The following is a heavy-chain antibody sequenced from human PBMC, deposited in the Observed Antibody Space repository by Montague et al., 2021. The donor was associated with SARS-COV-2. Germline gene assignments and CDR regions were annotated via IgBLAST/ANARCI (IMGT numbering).Heavy chain of an antibody. Sequence: CAISGDSVSSYSAAWNWIRQSPSIGLEWLGRTYYRSKWYNDYALSVKSRIIINPDTSKNHFSLQLNSVTPEDTAIYYCARGVYYDGSGYYSFDYWGQGTLVTVSS. V-gene: IGHV6-1*01. D-gene: IGHD3-22*01. CDR2: TYYRSKWYN. CDR3: ARGVYYDGSGYYSFDY. CDR1: GDSVSSYSAA. J-gene: IGHJ4*02.